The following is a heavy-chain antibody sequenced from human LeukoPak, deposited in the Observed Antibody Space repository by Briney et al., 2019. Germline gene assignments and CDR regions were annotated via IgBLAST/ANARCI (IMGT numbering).Heavy chain of an antibody. CDR1: GGSISSYY. D-gene: IGHD2-15*01. J-gene: IGHJ4*02. V-gene: IGHV4-59*01. CDR2: IYYSGST. CDR3: ARVKPGYSSHEFDY. Sequence: SETLSLTRTVSGGSISSYYWSWIRQPPGKGLEWIGYIYYSGSTNYNPSLKSRVTISVDTSKNQFSLKLSSVTAADTAVYYCARVKPGYSSHEFDYWGQGTLVTVSS.